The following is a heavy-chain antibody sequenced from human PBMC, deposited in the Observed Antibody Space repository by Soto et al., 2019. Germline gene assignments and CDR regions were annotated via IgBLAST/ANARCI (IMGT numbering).Heavy chain of an antibody. CDR3: ARESEDLTSNFDY. J-gene: IGHJ4*02. CDR1: GFTFTRYS. Sequence: EVHLVESGGGLVKPGGSLRLSCAASGFTFTRYSMNWVRQAPGKWLEWFSSISSTTNYIYYGDSMKGRFTISRDNAKNSLYLEMNSLRAEDTAVYYCARESEDLTSNFDYWGQGTLVTVSS. CDR2: ISSTTNYI. V-gene: IGHV3-21*06.